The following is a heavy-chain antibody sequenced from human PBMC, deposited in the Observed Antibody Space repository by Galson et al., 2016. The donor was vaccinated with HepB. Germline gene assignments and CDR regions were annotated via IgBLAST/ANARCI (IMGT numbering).Heavy chain of an antibody. CDR1: GFTFDDHA. CDR2: ISWNSGSL. J-gene: IGHJ4*02. Sequence: SLRLSCAASGFTFDDHAMHWVRQVPGKGLEWVSTISWNSGSLEYADSVKGRFTISRDNANNSLFLQMNSLRSEDTAFYYCVKDEGSGWSGGYHFHYWGQGTLVTVSS. V-gene: IGHV3-9*01. CDR3: VKDEGSGWSGGYHFHY. D-gene: IGHD6-19*01.